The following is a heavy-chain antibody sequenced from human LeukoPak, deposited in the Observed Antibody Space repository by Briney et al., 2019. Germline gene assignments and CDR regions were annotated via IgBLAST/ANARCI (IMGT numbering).Heavy chain of an antibody. Sequence: ASVKVSCKVSGYTLTELSMHWVRQAPGKGREWMGGFDPEDGETIYAQKFQGRVTMTEDTSTDTAYMELSSLGSEDTAVYYCATDILTGYEIDYWGQGTLVTVSS. CDR1: GYTLTELS. V-gene: IGHV1-24*01. J-gene: IGHJ4*02. CDR2: FDPEDGET. D-gene: IGHD3-9*01. CDR3: ATDILTGYEIDY.